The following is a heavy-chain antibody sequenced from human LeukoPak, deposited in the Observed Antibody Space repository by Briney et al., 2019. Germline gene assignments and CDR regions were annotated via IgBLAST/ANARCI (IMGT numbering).Heavy chain of an antibody. CDR1: GYTFTSYD. D-gene: IGHD6-19*01. CDR3: ARVVGYSSGL. V-gene: IGHV1-8*01. CDR2: MNPDSGNT. Sequence: ASVKVSCKASGYTFTSYDINWVRQATGQALEWMGWMNPDSGNTGYAQKFQGRVTMTRSTSINTAYMELSILRSEDTAVYYCARVVGYSSGLWGQGTLVTVSS. J-gene: IGHJ4*02.